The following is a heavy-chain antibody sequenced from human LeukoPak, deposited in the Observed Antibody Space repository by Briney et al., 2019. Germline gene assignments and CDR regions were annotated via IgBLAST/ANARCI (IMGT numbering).Heavy chain of an antibody. CDR1: GYSFPNYW. CDR3: TRGPYAYTSSATLGSYNWFDP. CDR2: IYPGDSHT. J-gene: IGHJ5*02. Sequence: GESLKISCKGSGYSFPNYWIGWVRQMPGKGLEWMGIIYPGDSHTRYSPSFQDQITISVDKSISTAYLQWSSLKASDTAMYYCTRGPYAYTSSATLGSYNWFDPWGQGSLVTVSS. D-gene: IGHD2-2*02. V-gene: IGHV5-51*01.